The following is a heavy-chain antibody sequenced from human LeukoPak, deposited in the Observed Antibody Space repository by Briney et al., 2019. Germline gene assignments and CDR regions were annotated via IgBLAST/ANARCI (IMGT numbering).Heavy chain of an antibody. CDR1: GFTFSDYY. D-gene: IGHD3-10*01. V-gene: IGHV3-11*04. CDR2: INNSANSM. Sequence: PGGSLRLSCAASGFTFSDYYMTWIRQAPGKGPEWISDINNSANSMYYADSVKGRFTISRDNAKNSLYLQMNSLRAEDTAVYYCARATMVIRSNWFDPWGQGTLVTVSS. CDR3: ARATMVIRSNWFDP. J-gene: IGHJ5*02.